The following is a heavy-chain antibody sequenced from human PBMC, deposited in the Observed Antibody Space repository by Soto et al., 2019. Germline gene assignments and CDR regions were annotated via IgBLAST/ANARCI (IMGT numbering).Heavy chain of an antibody. J-gene: IGHJ4*02. CDR1: GGSISSGDYY. Sequence: PSETLSLTCTVSGGSISSGDYYWSWIRRPPGKGLEWIGYIYYSGSTYCNPSLKSRVTISVDTSKNQFSLKLSSVTAADTAVYYCARERRITMVRGVIPDYWGQGTLVTVSS. CDR2: IYYSGST. V-gene: IGHV4-30-4*01. D-gene: IGHD3-10*01. CDR3: ARERRITMVRGVIPDY.